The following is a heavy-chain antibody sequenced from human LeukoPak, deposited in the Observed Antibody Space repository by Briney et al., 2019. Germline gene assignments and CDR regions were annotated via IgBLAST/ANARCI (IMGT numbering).Heavy chain of an antibody. J-gene: IGHJ5*02. CDR1: GFTFSSYW. V-gene: IGHV3-7*01. CDR2: IKQDGSVK. Sequence: GGSLRLSCAASGFTFSSYWMSWVRQAPGKGLEWVANIKQDGSVKYYVDSVKGRFTISRDNAKNSLYLQMNSLRVEDTAVYYCARDCSSTNCYRGGFDPWGQGTLVTVSS. D-gene: IGHD2-2*01. CDR3: ARDCSSTNCYRGGFDP.